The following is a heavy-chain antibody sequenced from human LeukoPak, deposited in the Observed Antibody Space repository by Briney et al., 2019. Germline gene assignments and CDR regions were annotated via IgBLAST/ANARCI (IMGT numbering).Heavy chain of an antibody. CDR2: INPSGGST. J-gene: IGHJ4*02. D-gene: IGHD4-17*01. V-gene: IGHV1-46*01. CDR3: ATNQYGDYTLGDY. Sequence: ASVKVSCKASGYTFTSYGISWVRQAPGQGLEWMGIINPSGGSTSYAQKFQGRVTMTRDTSISTAYMELSSLRSDDTAVYYCATNQYGDYTLGDYWGQGTLVSVSS. CDR1: GYTFTSYG.